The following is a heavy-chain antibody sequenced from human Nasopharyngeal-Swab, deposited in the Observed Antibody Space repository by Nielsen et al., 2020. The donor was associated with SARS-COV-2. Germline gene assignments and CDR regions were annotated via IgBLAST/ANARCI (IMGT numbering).Heavy chain of an antibody. D-gene: IGHD4-17*01. V-gene: IGHV4-59*08. CDR2: IYYSGST. J-gene: IGHJ5*02. Sequence: WIRQPLGKGLEWIGYIYYSGSTNYNPSLKSRVTISVDTSKNQFSLKLSSVTAADTAVYYCARLGYGDSNWFDPWGQGTLVTVSS. CDR3: ARLGYGDSNWFDP.